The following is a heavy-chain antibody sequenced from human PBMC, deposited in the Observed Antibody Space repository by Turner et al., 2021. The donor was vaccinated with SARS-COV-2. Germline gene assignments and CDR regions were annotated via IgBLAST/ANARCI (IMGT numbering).Heavy chain of an antibody. D-gene: IGHD4-17*01. CDR2: ISAYNGYT. V-gene: IGHV1-18*01. Sequence: QVQLVQSGAEVRKPGASVKVSCKASGYTFTSYGLSWVRQAPGQGLEWLGWISAYNGYTNFAQKFQGRVTMNTDTSTRTASLELRSLTSDDTAVYYCARGPSYGDYEYWGQGTLITVSS. J-gene: IGHJ4*02. CDR1: GYTFTSYG. CDR3: ARGPSYGDYEY.